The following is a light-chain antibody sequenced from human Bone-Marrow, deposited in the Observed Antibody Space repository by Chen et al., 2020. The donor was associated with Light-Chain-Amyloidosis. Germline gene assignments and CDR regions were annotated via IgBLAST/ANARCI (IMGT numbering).Light chain of an antibody. J-gene: IGLJ1*01. CDR3: SSYTITNTLV. CDR1: SSDVGGDNH. CDR2: EVT. Sequence: SALTQPASASGSPGQSITISCTGTSSDVGGDNHVSWYQQHTDKAPKLRIYEVTNRPSWVPDRFSGSKSDNTASLTISGLQTEDEADYFCSSYTITNTLVFGSGTRVTVL. V-gene: IGLV2-14*01.